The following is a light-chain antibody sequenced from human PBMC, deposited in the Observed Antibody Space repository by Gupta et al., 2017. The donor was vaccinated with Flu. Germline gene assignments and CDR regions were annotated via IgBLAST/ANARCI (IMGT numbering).Light chain of an antibody. CDR1: QSISSY. CDR2: GAS. CDR3: QQSYSIWT. Sequence: VGDRVTITCRASQSISSYLNWYQQKPGKAPKLLIYGASSLQSGVPSRFSGSGSGTDFTLTISSLQPEDFATYYCQQSYSIWTFGQGTKVEIK. V-gene: IGKV1-39*01. J-gene: IGKJ1*01.